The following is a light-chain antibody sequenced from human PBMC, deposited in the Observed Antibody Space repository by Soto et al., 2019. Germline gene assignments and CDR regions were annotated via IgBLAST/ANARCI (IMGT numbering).Light chain of an antibody. J-gene: IGKJ5*01. V-gene: IGKV1-39*01. Sequence: DIQMTQSPSSQSASVGDRVTITCRASQSISSYLNWYQQKPGKAPKLLIYAASSLQSGVPSRFSGSGSGTDFTLTISSLQPEHFATYYCQQSYSTPPNFGQGTRLEIK. CDR1: QSISSY. CDR2: AAS. CDR3: QQSYSTPPN.